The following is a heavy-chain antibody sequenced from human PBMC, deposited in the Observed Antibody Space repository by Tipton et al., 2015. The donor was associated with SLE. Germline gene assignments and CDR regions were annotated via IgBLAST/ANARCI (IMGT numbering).Heavy chain of an antibody. V-gene: IGHV4-59*08. Sequence: TLSLTCSVSADSIRRSYWSWIRQPPGKGLEWIGYIYYTGDTNYNPSLKSRATISADTSKNQISLMLSSVTAADTAVYYCARLSGSEPAVWGQGTTVTVSS. CDR3: ARLSGSEPAV. CDR1: ADSIRRSY. J-gene: IGHJ6*02. CDR2: IYYTGDT. D-gene: IGHD1-26*01.